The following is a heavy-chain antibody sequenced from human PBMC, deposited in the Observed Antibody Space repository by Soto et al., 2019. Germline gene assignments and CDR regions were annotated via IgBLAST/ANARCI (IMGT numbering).Heavy chain of an antibody. CDR2: FIPIFGTS. CDR1: GGTFRSHA. Sequence: QVQLEQSGAEVKKPGSSVKVSCKASGGTFRSHAIAWVRQAPGQGLEWMGDFIPIFGTSNYAQKFQGRISITADESRTTAYMELSTLTDEDTATYYCARGEGYYDSSGLEYYHGMDVWGQGTTLTVSS. D-gene: IGHD3-22*01. CDR3: ARGEGYYDSSGLEYYHGMDV. J-gene: IGHJ6*02. V-gene: IGHV1-69*01.